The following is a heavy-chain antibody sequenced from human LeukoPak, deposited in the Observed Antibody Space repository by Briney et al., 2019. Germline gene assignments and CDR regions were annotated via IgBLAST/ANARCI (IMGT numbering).Heavy chain of an antibody. CDR1: GYTFTGYY. CDR3: AREKVRQSGMDV. CDR2: INPNSGGT. D-gene: IGHD2-2*01. V-gene: IGHV1-2*06. J-gene: IGHJ6*02. Sequence: ASVKVSCKASGYTFTGYYMHWVRQAPGQGLEWMGRINPNSGGTNYAQKFQGRVTMTRDTSIGTAYMELSRLRSDDTTVYYRAREKVRQSGMDVWGQGTTVTVSS.